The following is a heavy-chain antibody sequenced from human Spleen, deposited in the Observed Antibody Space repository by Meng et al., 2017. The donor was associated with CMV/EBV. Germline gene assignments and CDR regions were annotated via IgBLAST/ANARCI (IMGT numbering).Heavy chain of an antibody. Sequence: GGSLRLSCAASGFTYSDYYMNWVRQAPGKGLEWVGRIKTKTDGETRDYAAPVKGRFTISRDDSKNTLYLQMNSLKTEDTAVYFCTTVANWGQGTLVTVSS. V-gene: IGHV3-15*01. CDR2: IKTKTDGETR. CDR1: GFTYSDYY. J-gene: IGHJ1*01. CDR3: TTVAN.